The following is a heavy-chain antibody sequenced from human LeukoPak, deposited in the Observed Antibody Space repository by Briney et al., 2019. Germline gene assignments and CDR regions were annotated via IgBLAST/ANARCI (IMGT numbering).Heavy chain of an antibody. D-gene: IGHD2-21*02. J-gene: IGHJ4*02. CDR1: GFTFSSYA. Sequence: GRSLRLSCAASGFTFSSYAMHWVRQAPGKGLEWVAVISYDGSNKYYADSVKGRFTISRDYSRNTLYLQMGSLRAEDMAVYYCARGGEASCGDDCYIPPGYWGQGTLVTVSS. CDR3: ARGGEASCGDDCYIPPGY. CDR2: ISYDGSNK. V-gene: IGHV3-30*14.